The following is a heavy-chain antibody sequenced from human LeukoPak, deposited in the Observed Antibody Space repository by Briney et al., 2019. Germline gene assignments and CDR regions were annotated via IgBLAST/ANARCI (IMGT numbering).Heavy chain of an antibody. CDR1: GYTFTGYY. CDR3: ARVSSGYSRQYYYYYMDV. V-gene: IGHV1-2*06. CDR2: INPNSGGT. J-gene: IGHJ6*03. D-gene: IGHD3-22*01. Sequence: ASVKVSCKASGYTFTGYYMHWVRQAPGQGLEWMARINPNSGGTNYAQKFQGRVTMTRDTSISTAYMELSRLRSDDTAVYYCARVSSGYSRQYYYYYMDVWGKGTTVTVSS.